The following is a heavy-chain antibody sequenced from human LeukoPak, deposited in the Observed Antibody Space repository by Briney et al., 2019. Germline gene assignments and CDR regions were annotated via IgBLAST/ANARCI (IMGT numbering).Heavy chain of an antibody. J-gene: IGHJ3*02. D-gene: IGHD4-23*01. Sequence: ASVKVSCKASGYTFTSYYMHWVRQAPGQGLEWMGIINPSGGSTSYAQKFQGRVTMTRDTSTSTVYMELSSLRSEGTAVYYCAGGGGNRGAAFDIWGQGTMVTVSS. CDR2: INPSGGST. V-gene: IGHV1-46*01. CDR3: AGGGGNRGAAFDI. CDR1: GYTFTSYY.